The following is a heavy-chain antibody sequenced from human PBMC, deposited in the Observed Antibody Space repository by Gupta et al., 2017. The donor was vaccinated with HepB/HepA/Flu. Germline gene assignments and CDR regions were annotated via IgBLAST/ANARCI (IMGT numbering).Heavy chain of an antibody. V-gene: IGHV3-23*01. CDR2: ISGSGGST. D-gene: IGHD1-26*01. CDR3: AKESGAGEWELLRVDY. Sequence: EVQLLESGGGLVQPGGSLRLSCAASGFTFSSYAMSWVRQAPGKGLEWVSAISGSGGSTYYADSVKGRFTISRDNSKNTLYLQMNSLRAEDTAVYYCAKESGAGEWELLRVDYWGQGTLVTVSS. CDR1: GFTFSSYA. J-gene: IGHJ4*02.